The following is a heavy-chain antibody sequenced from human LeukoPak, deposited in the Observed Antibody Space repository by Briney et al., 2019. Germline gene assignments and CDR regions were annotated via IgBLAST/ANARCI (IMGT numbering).Heavy chain of an antibody. D-gene: IGHD6-25*01. V-gene: IGHV4-61*02. CDR3: ARGGSSGWLDY. CDR2: IYTSGST. Sequence: SETLSLTCTVSGGSISSGSYYWSWIRQPAGKGLEWIGRIYTSGSTNYNPSLKSRVAISVDTSKNQFSLKLSSVTAADTAVYYCARGGSSGWLDYWGQGTLVTVSS. CDR1: GGSISSGSYY. J-gene: IGHJ4*02.